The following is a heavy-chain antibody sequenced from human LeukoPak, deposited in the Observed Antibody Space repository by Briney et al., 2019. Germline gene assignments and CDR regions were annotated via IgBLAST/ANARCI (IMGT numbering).Heavy chain of an antibody. J-gene: IGHJ6*02. V-gene: IGHV3-23*01. Sequence: GGSLRLSCAASGFTFSSYAMSWVRQAPGKGLEWVSAISDSGGSIYYADSVKGRFTISRDNSKNTLYLQMNSLRAEDTAVYYCAREYYDILTGYYSGYYYGMDVWGQGTTVTVSS. CDR3: AREYYDILTGYYSGYYYGMDV. D-gene: IGHD3-9*01. CDR2: ISDSGGSI. CDR1: GFTFSSYA.